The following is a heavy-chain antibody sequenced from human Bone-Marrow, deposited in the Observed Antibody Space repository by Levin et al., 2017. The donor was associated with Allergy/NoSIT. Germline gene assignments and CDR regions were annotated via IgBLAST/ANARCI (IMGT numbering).Heavy chain of an antibody. CDR3: ARKAYTDQFRDPFDY. CDR2: IYYSGST. J-gene: IGHJ4*02. Sequence: SQTLSLTCTVSGGSISSGGYYWSWIRQHPGKGLEWIGYIYYSGSTYYNPSLKSRVTISVDTSKNQFSLKLSSVTAADTAVYYCARKAYTDQFRDPFDYWGQGTLVTVSS. D-gene: IGHD2-2*02. CDR1: GGSISSGGYY. V-gene: IGHV4-31*03.